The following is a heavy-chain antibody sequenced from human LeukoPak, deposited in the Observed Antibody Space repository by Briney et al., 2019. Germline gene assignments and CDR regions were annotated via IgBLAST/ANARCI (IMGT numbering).Heavy chain of an antibody. V-gene: IGHV1-69*13. D-gene: IGHD3-10*01. CDR2: IIPIFGTA. CDR1: GGTFSSYA. J-gene: IGHJ4*02. Sequence: ASVKVSCKASGGTFSSYAISWVRQAPGQGLEWMGGIIPIFGTANYAQKFQGRVTITADESTSTAYMELSSLRSEDTAVYYCAVSPHPGSYPFPPLLFDYWGQGTLVTVSS. CDR3: AVSPHPGSYPFPPLLFDY.